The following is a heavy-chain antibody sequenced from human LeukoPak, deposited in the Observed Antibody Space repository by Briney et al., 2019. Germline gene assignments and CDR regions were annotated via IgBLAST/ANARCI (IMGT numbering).Heavy chain of an antibody. Sequence: QPGGSLRLSCSASGFTFSTYWMHWVRQAPGKGLVWVSRINGDGTTTYYADSVKGRFTISRDNAKNTLYLQMNSLKTEDTAVYYCTSDWGVLADNWGQGTLVTVSS. CDR3: TSDWGVLADN. V-gene: IGHV3-74*01. CDR1: GFTFSTYW. J-gene: IGHJ4*02. D-gene: IGHD3-16*01. CDR2: INGDGTTT.